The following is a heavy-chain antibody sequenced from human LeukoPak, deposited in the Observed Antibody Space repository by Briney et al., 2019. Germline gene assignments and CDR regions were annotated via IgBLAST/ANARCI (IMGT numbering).Heavy chain of an antibody. CDR2: IWYDGSTK. Sequence: GGSLRLSCAASGFSFKDTGMHWVRQAPGKGPEWLTIIWYDGSTKYYADSVKGRFTISRDNSKNTLYLQMNSLRAEDTAVYYCAKDIHYYGSGSSPLDYWGQGTLVTVSS. V-gene: IGHV3-30*02. J-gene: IGHJ4*02. CDR3: AKDIHYYGSGSSPLDY. CDR1: GFSFKDTG. D-gene: IGHD3-10*01.